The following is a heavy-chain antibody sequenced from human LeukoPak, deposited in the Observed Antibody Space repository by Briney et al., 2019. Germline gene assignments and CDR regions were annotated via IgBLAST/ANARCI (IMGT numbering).Heavy chain of an antibody. Sequence: PSETLSLTCTVSGGSISSSSYYWGWIRQPPGKGLEWIGSIYYSGSTYYNPSLKSRVTISVDTSKNQFSLKLSSVTAADTAVYYCASLLEGVTMVRGVTRDYWGQGTLVTVSS. CDR1: GGSISSSSYY. J-gene: IGHJ4*02. CDR3: ASLLEGVTMVRGVTRDY. V-gene: IGHV4-39*07. D-gene: IGHD3-10*01. CDR2: IYYSGST.